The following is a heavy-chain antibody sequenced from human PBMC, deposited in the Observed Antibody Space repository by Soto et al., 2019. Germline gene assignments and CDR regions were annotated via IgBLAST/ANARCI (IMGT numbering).Heavy chain of an antibody. D-gene: IGHD3-10*01. V-gene: IGHV1-2*02. CDR1: GYTFTGYY. Sequence: ASVKVSCKASGYTFTGYYMHWVRQAPGQGLEWMGWINPNSGGTNYAQKFQGRVTMTRDTSISTAYMELSRLRSDATAVYYCARVGTGSLGSFDYWGQGTLVTVSS. CDR2: INPNSGGT. CDR3: ARVGTGSLGSFDY. J-gene: IGHJ4*02.